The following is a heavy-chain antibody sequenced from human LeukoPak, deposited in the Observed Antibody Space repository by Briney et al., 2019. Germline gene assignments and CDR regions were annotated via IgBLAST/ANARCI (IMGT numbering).Heavy chain of an antibody. J-gene: IGHJ4*02. CDR1: VFPFSRYS. Sequence: GGSLRLSCTTSVFPFSRYSMNGVRQARGKGREWVSYITSSGDTIYYADSVKGRFTISRDNAKNSVYLQMNSLRAEDTAVYYCASFPWELRPTWGQGTLVTVSS. CDR2: ITSSGDTI. V-gene: IGHV3-48*01. CDR3: ASFPWELRPT. D-gene: IGHD1-26*01.